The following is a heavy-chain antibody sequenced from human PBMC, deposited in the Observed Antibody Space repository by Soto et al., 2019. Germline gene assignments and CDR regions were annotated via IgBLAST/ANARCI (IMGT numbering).Heavy chain of an antibody. D-gene: IGHD1-1*01. V-gene: IGHV1-69*02. CDR1: GGTFSSYT. CDR3: AIQDRGPSYGMDV. CDR2: IIPILGIA. Sequence: QVQLVQSGAEVKKPGSSVKVSCKASGGTFSSYTISWVRQAPGQGLEWMGRIIPILGIANYAQKFQGRVTSTADKSTSTAYMELSSLRSEDTAVYYCAIQDRGPSYGMDVWGQGTTVTVSS. J-gene: IGHJ6*02.